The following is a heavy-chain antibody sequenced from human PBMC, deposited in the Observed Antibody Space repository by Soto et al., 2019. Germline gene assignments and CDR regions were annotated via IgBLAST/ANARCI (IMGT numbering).Heavy chain of an antibody. V-gene: IGHV1-69*01. CDR3: ARSQGSSTSLEIYYYYYYGMDV. J-gene: IGHJ6*02. CDR2: VIPVSGTA. Sequence: QVQLVQSGAEVKKPVSSVKVSCKASGCTFSSYAISWVRQAPGQGLEWMGGVIPVSGTANYAQKFQGRGTITADESTSAASMTMSRMRSEDTAVYYCARSQGSSTSLEIYYYYYYGMDVWGQGTTVTVSS. CDR1: GCTFSSYA. D-gene: IGHD2-2*01.